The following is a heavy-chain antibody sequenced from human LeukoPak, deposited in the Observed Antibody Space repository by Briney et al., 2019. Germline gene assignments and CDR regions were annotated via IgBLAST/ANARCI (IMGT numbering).Heavy chain of an antibody. Sequence: SETLSLTCTVSGGSISSYSWSWIRQPPGKGLEWIGYIYYSGSTNYNPSLKSRVTISVDTSKNQFSLKLSSVTAADTAVYYCARETTYYDILTGRSKGWFDPWGQGTLVTVSS. D-gene: IGHD3-9*01. CDR1: GGSISSYS. CDR3: ARETTYYDILTGRSKGWFDP. J-gene: IGHJ5*02. V-gene: IGHV4-59*01. CDR2: IYYSGST.